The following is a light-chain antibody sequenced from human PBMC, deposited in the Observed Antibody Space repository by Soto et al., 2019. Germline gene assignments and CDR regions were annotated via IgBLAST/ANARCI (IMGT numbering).Light chain of an antibody. J-gene: IGLJ1*01. V-gene: IGLV1-40*01. Sequence: QSVLTQPPSVSGAPGQRVTISCTGSSSNIGAGYDVSWYQQLPGTAPKLLIYGNSNRPSWVVDRFSGSKSGTSASLAITGLQAEDEADDYCQSYDSSLSGPYVFGTGTKLTVL. CDR1: SSNIGAGYD. CDR2: GNS. CDR3: QSYDSSLSGPYV.